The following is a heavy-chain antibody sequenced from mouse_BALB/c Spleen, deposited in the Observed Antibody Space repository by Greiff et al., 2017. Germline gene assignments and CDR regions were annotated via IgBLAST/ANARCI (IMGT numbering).Heavy chain of an antibody. J-gene: IGHJ4*01. D-gene: IGHD2-2*01. CDR2: INPGSGGT. CDR3: AREDDSYGYDGYAMDY. CDR1: GYAFTNYL. Sequence: QVQLQQSGAELVRPGTSVKVSCKASGYAFTNYLIEWVKQRPGQGLEWIGVINPGSGGTNYNEKFKGKATLTADKSSSTAYMQLSSLTSDDSAVYFCAREDDSYGYDGYAMDYWGQGTSVTVSS. V-gene: IGHV1-54*03.